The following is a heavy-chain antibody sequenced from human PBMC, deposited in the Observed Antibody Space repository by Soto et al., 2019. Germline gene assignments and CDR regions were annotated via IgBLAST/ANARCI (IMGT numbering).Heavy chain of an antibody. CDR2: INHSGST. CDR3: ARGFEAVAVFSVGEPYYYYMDV. Sequence: QVQLQQWGAGLLKPSETLSLTCAVYGGSFSGYYWSWIRQPPGKGLEWIGEINHSGSTNYNPSLKSRVTISVDTSKNQFSLKLSSVTAADTAVYYCARGFEAVAVFSVGEPYYYYMDVWDKGTTVTVSS. V-gene: IGHV4-34*01. CDR1: GGSFSGYY. D-gene: IGHD6-19*01. J-gene: IGHJ6*03.